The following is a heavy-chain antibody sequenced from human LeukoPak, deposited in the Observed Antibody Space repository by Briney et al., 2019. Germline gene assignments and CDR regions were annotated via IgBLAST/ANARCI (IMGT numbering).Heavy chain of an antibody. D-gene: IGHD6-13*01. Sequence: GGSLRLSCAASGFTFSSYSMNWVRQAPGKGLEWVSSISSSSSYIYYADSVKGRFTISRDSAKNSLYLQMNSLRAEDTAVYYCARDVAGIAAAGAPPPEDWYFDLWGRGTLVTVSS. CDR1: GFTFSSYS. CDR3: ARDVAGIAAAGAPPPEDWYFDL. CDR2: ISSSSSYI. J-gene: IGHJ2*01. V-gene: IGHV3-21*01.